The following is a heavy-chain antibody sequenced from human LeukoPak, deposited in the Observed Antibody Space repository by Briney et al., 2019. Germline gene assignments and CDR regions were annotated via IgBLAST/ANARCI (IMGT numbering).Heavy chain of an antibody. CDR1: GFPFSSYR. D-gene: IGHD3-10*01. CDR3: ARDRRGYYGSGSYYNGMFGP. V-gene: IGHV3-21*01. CDR2: ITSGGRYT. J-gene: IGHJ5*02. Sequence: SGGSLRLSCAASGFPFSSYRMDWVRQAPGKGLEWVSSITSGGRYTYYADSVKGRFTISRDNAKNSLFLQMSSLRAEDTAVYYCARDRRGYYGSGSYYNGMFGPWGQGTLVTVSS.